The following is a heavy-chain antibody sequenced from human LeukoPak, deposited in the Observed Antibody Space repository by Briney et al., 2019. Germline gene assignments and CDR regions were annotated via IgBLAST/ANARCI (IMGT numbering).Heavy chain of an antibody. CDR2: MNPNSGNT. CDR1: GYTFTSYD. D-gene: IGHD5-18*01. V-gene: IGHV1-8*01. CDR3: ARGVEPGYSYGYGWYFDL. Sequence: ASVKVSCKASGYTFTSYDINWVRQATGQGLEWMGWMNPNSGNTGYAQKFQGRVTMTRNTSISTAYMELSSLRSEDTAVYYCARGVEPGYSYGYGWYFDLWGRGTLVTVSS. J-gene: IGHJ2*01.